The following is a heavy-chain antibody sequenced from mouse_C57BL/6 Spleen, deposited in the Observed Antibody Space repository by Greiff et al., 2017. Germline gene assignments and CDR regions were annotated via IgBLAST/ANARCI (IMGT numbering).Heavy chain of an antibody. CDR2: INYDGSST. V-gene: IGHV5-16*01. J-gene: IGHJ4*01. CDR3: AREGFTTVVGDAMDY. Sequence: EVKLMESEGGLVQPGSSMKLSCTASGFTFSDYYMAWVRQVPEKGLEWVANINYDGSSTYYLDSLKSRFIISRDNAKNILYLQMSSLKSEDTATYYCAREGFTTVVGDAMDYWGQGTSVTVSS. D-gene: IGHD1-1*01. CDR1: GFTFSDYY.